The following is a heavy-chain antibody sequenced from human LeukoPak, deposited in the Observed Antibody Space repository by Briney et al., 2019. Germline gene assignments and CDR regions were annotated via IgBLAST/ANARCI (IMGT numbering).Heavy chain of an antibody. CDR2: VYHSGST. V-gene: IGHV4-39*07. Sequence: SETLSLTCTVSGGSISSNYYYWGWIRQPPGKGLEWIGSVYHSGSTYYNPSLKSRVTISVDTSKNQFSLKLSSVTAADTAVYYCASRSGSYYGPFDYWGQGTLVTVSS. CDR1: GGSISSNYYY. J-gene: IGHJ4*02. D-gene: IGHD1-26*01. CDR3: ASRSGSYYGPFDY.